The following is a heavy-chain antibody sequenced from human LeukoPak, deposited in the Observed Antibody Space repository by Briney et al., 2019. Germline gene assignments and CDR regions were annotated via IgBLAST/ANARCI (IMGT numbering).Heavy chain of an antibody. CDR2: ITESGDNT. CDR3: ATDYTPYVGASAD. V-gene: IGHV3-23*01. D-gene: IGHD1-26*01. Sequence: GGSLRLSCAASGLTFSSYAMSWVRQTPGKGLEWVSTITESGDNTHYTESVKGRFTFSRDNSRSTMYLQMNSLRAEDTAIYYCATDYTPYVGASADWGQGTLVTVSS. CDR1: GLTFSSYA. J-gene: IGHJ4*02.